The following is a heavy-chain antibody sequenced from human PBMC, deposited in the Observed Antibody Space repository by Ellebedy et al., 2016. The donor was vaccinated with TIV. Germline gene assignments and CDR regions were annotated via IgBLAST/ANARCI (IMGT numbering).Heavy chain of an antibody. Sequence: GGSLRLXXVGFTPNTKWMNWFHWFRQAPGQGLEWVATINRDGSETLYVDSVKGRFTISRDSTKNSLSLEMSNLRVEDTAVYYCAGGGGWLTEYWGQGTMVTVSS. CDR2: INRDGSET. CDR3: AGGGGWLTEY. CDR1: PNTKWMNW. D-gene: IGHD3-9*01. J-gene: IGHJ4*02. V-gene: IGHV3-7*04.